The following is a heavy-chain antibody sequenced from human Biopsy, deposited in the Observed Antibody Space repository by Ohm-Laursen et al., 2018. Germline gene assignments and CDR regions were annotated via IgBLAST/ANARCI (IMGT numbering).Heavy chain of an antibody. J-gene: IGHJ4*01. CDR2: LDVAEYNI. Sequence: SLRLSCTASGFIFHSYAMNWVRQAPGKGLEWISRLDVAEYNIYYADSVRGRFTASRDNSKGMVYLQMDSLRVNDTAVYYCVRTWGGYDFDSWGQGTLVTVSS. V-gene: IGHV3-23*01. CDR1: GFIFHSYA. CDR3: VRTWGGYDFDS. D-gene: IGHD3-16*01.